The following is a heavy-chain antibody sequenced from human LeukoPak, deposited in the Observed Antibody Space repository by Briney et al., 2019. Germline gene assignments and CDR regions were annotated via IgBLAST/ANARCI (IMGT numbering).Heavy chain of an antibody. CDR3: AKRMRDTDYYFDY. J-gene: IGHJ4*02. D-gene: IGHD5-18*01. CDR1: EFTFSSYS. V-gene: IGHV3-23*01. Sequence: GGSLRLSCAASEFTFSSYSMNWVRQAPGKGLEWVSASGSGGNTYYADSVKGRFTISRDNSKNTLYLQMNSLRAEDTAVYYCAKRMRDTDYYFDYWGQGTLVTVSS. CDR2: SGSGGNT.